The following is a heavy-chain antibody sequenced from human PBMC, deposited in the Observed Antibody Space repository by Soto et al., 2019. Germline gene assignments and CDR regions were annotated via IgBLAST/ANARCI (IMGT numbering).Heavy chain of an antibody. J-gene: IGHJ4*02. CDR3: VRDLAKGGGSAGFDY. Sequence: QVELVQSGAEVKKPGASVKVSCQASEDTFTHYDINWVRQATGQGLEWMGWMNPNTGNIDYAHKFQGRVTMTRDTSTRTVYMELSSLRSDDTAVYYCVRDLAKGGGSAGFDYWGQGTLVTVSS. D-gene: IGHD1-26*01. CDR2: MNPNTGNI. V-gene: IGHV1-8*01. CDR1: EDTFTHYD.